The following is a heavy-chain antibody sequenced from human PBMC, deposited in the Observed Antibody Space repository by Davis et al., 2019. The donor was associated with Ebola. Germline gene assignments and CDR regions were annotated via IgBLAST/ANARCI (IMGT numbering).Heavy chain of an antibody. CDR1: GFPFSIYT. CDR3: ARKKMIALNWFDP. Sequence: GESLKISCAASGFPFSIYTMNWVRQAPEKGLEWVASISGNSNYIYYADSVKGRFTISRDNAKNSLYLQMNSLRAEDTAVYFCARKKMIALNWFDPWGQGTLVTVSS. V-gene: IGHV3-21*01. J-gene: IGHJ5*02. D-gene: IGHD3-22*01. CDR2: ISGNSNYI.